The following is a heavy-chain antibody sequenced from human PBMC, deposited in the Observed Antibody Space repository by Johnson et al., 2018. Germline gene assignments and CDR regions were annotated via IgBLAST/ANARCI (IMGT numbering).Heavy chain of an antibody. J-gene: IGHJ6*02. D-gene: IGHD6-25*01. Sequence: QVQLVESGAEVKKPGSSVKVSCKASGGTFSSYAISWVRQAPGQGLEWMGGIIPIFGTANYAQKFQGRVTITAAESTSTAYMELSSLRSEDTAVYYCASPLIYISSAAWVDPRNYYYGMDVWGQGTTVTVSS. CDR3: ASPLIYISSAAWVDPRNYYYGMDV. CDR1: GGTFSSYA. CDR2: IIPIFGTA. V-gene: IGHV1-69*01.